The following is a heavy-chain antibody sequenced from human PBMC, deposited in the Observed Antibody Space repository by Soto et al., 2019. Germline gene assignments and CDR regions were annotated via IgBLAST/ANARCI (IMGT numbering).Heavy chain of an antibody. J-gene: IGHJ6*02. CDR1: GGTLSSYA. D-gene: IGHD4-4*01. CDR2: ITPFSGAP. V-gene: IGHV1-69*18. CDR3: ARVVMTTVPVSFYYGMDV. Sequence: QVQLVQSGAEVKKPGSSVTVSCKASGGTLSSYALSWVRQAPGQGLEWMGRITPFSGAPNYAQKFQDRVTINADASTSTVYMELTALTPEDTAVYYCARVVMTTVPVSFYYGMDVWGQGTSVIVS.